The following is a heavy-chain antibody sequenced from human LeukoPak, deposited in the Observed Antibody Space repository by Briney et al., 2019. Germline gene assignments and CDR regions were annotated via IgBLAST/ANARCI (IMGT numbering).Heavy chain of an antibody. CDR3: ATFATTMIVATYGMDV. CDR1: GYTLTELS. Sequence: ASVKVSCKVSGYTLTELSMHWVRQAPGKGLEWMGGFDSEDGETIYAQKFQGRVTMTEDTSTDTAYMELSSLRSEDTAVYYCATFATTMIVATYGMDVWGQGTTVTVSS. V-gene: IGHV1-24*01. J-gene: IGHJ6*02. CDR2: FDSEDGET. D-gene: IGHD3-22*01.